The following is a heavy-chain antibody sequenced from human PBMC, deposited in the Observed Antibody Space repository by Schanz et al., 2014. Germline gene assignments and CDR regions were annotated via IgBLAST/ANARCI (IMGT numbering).Heavy chain of an antibody. V-gene: IGHV1-2*02. CDR2: INAHTGNT. D-gene: IGHD3-10*01. Sequence: QVQLVQSGAEVKKPGASVKVSCKASGYTFTTYYIHWVRQAPGQGPELMGWINAHTGNTQYAQKFQGRVNMTRDTVTTTVHLELTRMRTVDTDIYYCARVHIAPYHYNSPGAFDIWGQGTRVTVSS. J-gene: IGHJ3*02. CDR3: ARVHIAPYHYNSPGAFDI. CDR1: GYTFTTYY.